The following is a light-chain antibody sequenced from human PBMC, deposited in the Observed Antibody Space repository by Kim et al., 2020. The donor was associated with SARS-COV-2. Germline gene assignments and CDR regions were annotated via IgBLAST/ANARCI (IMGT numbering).Light chain of an antibody. CDR3: QQYNYWPYT. J-gene: IGKJ2*01. CDR2: VAT. V-gene: IGKV3-15*01. Sequence: VSAGKPSTLSCTGSQGVSSKLAWYQQKCGPPPRLLNYVATTRTTGIPARISGGASGAEFVLTSSRLQSEDFAVYYCQQYNYWPYTFGQGTKLEI. CDR1: QGVSSK.